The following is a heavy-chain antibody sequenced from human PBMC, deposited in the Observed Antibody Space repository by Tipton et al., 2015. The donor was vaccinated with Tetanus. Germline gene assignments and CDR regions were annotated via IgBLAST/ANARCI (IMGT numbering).Heavy chain of an antibody. Sequence: TLSLTCNVSGALITTGGYSWGWIRQPPGQGLEWLGYIYQTDSTYYNPSVRSRLTLSLQRSKNQVSLKLSSVTAVDTAVYYCVRGRGLGAYSFGFEYWGQGALVTVSS. D-gene: IGHD5-12*01. J-gene: IGHJ4*02. CDR2: IYQTDST. V-gene: IGHV4-30-2*01. CDR1: GALITTGGYS. CDR3: VRGRGLGAYSFGFEY.